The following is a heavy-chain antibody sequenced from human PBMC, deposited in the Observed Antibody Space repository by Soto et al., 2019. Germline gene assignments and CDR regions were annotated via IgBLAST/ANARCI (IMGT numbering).Heavy chain of an antibody. CDR3: ARRAFGSSRSFDI. CDR1: GFAFSSHP. CDR2: ISDSGGLT. Sequence: GGSLRLSCAASGFAFSSHPMSWVRQAPERGLEWVSGISDSGGLTYNADAVKGRFTISRDNSKNTLYLQMNSLRAEDTALYYCARRAFGSSRSFDIWGQGTMVTVSS. D-gene: IGHD6-6*01. J-gene: IGHJ3*02. V-gene: IGHV3-23*01.